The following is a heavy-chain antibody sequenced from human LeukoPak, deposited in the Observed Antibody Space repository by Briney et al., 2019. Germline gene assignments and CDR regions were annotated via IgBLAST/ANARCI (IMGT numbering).Heavy chain of an antibody. Sequence: PSETLSLTCTVSGGSISSYYWSWIRQPPGKGLEWIGYIYYSGSTNYNPSLKSRVTISVDTSKNQFSLKLSSVTAADTAVYYCARHYFNCSGGSCYSLALDYWGQGTLVTVSS. J-gene: IGHJ4*02. V-gene: IGHV4-59*08. CDR1: GGSISSYY. D-gene: IGHD2-15*01. CDR3: ARHYFNCSGGSCYSLALDY. CDR2: IYYSGST.